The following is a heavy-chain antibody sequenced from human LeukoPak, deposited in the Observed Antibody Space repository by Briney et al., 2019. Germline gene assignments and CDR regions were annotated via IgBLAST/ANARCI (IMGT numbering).Heavy chain of an antibody. V-gene: IGHV4-38-2*02. CDR1: GYSITSGYY. CDR3: ARATNLAVAGTSYMDV. Sequence: SETLSLTCSVSGYSITSGYYWGWIRQPPGKGLEWTGSIYHSGSTYYNPSLKSRVTISVDTSKNQFSLRLSSVTAADTAVYYCARATNLAVAGTSYMDVWGKGTTVTVSS. J-gene: IGHJ6*03. CDR2: IYHSGST. D-gene: IGHD6-19*01.